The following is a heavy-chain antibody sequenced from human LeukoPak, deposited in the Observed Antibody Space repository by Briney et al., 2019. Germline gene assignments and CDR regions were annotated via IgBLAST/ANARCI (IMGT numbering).Heavy chain of an antibody. V-gene: IGHV3-23*01. D-gene: IGHD2-2*01. CDR2: ISGSGGST. Sequence: GGSLRLPCAASGFTFSSYAMGWVRQAPGKGLEWVSAISGSGGSTYYADSVKGRFTISRDNSKNTLYLQMNSLRAEDTAVYYCAKAPIVVVPAEFDPWGQGTLVTVSS. J-gene: IGHJ5*02. CDR3: AKAPIVVVPAEFDP. CDR1: GFTFSSYA.